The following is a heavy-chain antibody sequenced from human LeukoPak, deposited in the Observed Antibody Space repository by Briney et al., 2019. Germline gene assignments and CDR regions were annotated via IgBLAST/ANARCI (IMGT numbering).Heavy chain of an antibody. CDR3: ARDGGIVYGMDV. J-gene: IGHJ6*02. V-gene: IGHV3-20*04. Sequence: PGGSLRLSCAASGFTFDDYGMSWVRQAPGKGLEWVSGINWNGGSTGYADSVKGRFTISRDNSKNTLYLQMNSLRAEDTAVYYCARDGGIVYGMDVWGQGTTVTVSS. CDR2: INWNGGST. D-gene: IGHD2-21*01. CDR1: GFTFDDYG.